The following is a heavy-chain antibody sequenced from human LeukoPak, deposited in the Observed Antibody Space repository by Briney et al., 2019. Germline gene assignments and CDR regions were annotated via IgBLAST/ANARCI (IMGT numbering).Heavy chain of an antibody. D-gene: IGHD6-19*01. CDR2: IHSDGSST. CDR1: GFTFSSYA. Sequence: AGGSLRLSCAASGFTFSSYAMSWVRQVPGKGLVWVSRIHSDGSSTNYADSVRGRFTISRDNAKNTVYLQMNSLRVEDTAVYYCARDRGSGWFHFDYWGQGTLVTVSS. J-gene: IGHJ4*02. V-gene: IGHV3-74*01. CDR3: ARDRGSGWFHFDY.